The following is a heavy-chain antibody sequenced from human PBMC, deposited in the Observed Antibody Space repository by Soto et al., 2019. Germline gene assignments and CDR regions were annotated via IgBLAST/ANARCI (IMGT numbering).Heavy chain of an antibody. D-gene: IGHD3-22*01. CDR3: ARSRRSGYYYGVDY. CDR1: GGSISSSNW. V-gene: IGHV4-4*02. Sequence: QVQLQESGPGLVKPSGTLSLTCAVSGGSISSSNWWSWVRQPPGKGLEWIGEIYHSGSTNYNPSLQSLVTISVDKSKNQFSLKLSSVTAAATAVYYCARSRRSGYYYGVDYWGQGTLVTVSS. CDR2: IYHSGST. J-gene: IGHJ4*02.